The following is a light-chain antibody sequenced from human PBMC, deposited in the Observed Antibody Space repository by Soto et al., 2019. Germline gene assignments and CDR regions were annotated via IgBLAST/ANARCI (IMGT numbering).Light chain of an antibody. CDR1: QSTDTNS. CDR3: QQYGTSPLT. CDR2: GAS. Sequence: EIVLTQSPGTLSLSPGERATLSCRASQSTDTNSFAWYQQKPGQAPRLLIYGASSRATGIPDRFSGSGSGTDFTHISSRLEPEDFAVYYCQQYGTSPLTFGGGTKVEIK. V-gene: IGKV3-20*01. J-gene: IGKJ4*01.